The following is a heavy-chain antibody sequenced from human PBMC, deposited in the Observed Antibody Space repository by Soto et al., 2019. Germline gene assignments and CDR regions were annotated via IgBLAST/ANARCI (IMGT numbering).Heavy chain of an antibody. V-gene: IGHV3-30*18. CDR3: AKDRWVRQLRSYFDY. CDR2: ISYDGINK. Sequence: QVQLVESGGGVVQPGRSLRLSCAASGFTFSSYGMHWVRQAPRKGLEWVAFISYDGINKYYADSVKGRFTISRDNSKNTLYLQMSSLRAEETAVYYCAKDRWVRQLRSYFDYWGQGTLVTVSS. CDR1: GFTFSSYG. D-gene: IGHD4-17*01. J-gene: IGHJ4*02.